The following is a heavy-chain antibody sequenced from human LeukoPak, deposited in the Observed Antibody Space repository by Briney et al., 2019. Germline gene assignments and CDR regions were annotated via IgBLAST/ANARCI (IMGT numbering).Heavy chain of an antibody. Sequence: GASVKVSCKASGYTFISYYMHWVRQAPGQGLEWMGAINPSGGSTSYAQKFQGRVTMTRVTSTSTVYMELSSLRSEDTAAYYCARGTGLGGDYVSNWGQGTLVTVSS. CDR1: GYTFISYY. CDR3: ARGTGLGGDYVSN. D-gene: IGHD4-17*01. J-gene: IGHJ4*02. CDR2: INPSGGST. V-gene: IGHV1-46*01.